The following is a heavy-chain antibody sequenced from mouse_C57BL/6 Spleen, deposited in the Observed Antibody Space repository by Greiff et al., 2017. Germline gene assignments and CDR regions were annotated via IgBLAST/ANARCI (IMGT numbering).Heavy chain of an antibody. J-gene: IGHJ2*01. CDR2: INPNNGGT. D-gene: IGHD3-2*02. V-gene: IGHV1-26*01. CDR3: ARGGSGYPGGYYFDY. Sequence: VQLQQSGPELVKLGASVKISCKASGYTFTDYYMNWVKQSHGMSLDWIGDINPNNGGTSYNQKFKGKATLTVDKSSSTAYMELRSLTSEDSAVYYCARGGSGYPGGYYFDYWGQGTTLTVSS. CDR1: GYTFTDYY.